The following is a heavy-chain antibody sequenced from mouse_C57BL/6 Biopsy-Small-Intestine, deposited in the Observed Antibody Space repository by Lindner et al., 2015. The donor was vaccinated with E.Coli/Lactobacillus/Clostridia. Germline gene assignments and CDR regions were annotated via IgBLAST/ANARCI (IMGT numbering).Heavy chain of an antibody. CDR2: INPSSGGT. D-gene: IGHD2-12*01. V-gene: IGHV1-53*01. J-gene: IGHJ1*03. Sequence: VQLQESGTELVKPGASVKLSCKTSGYTFTSYWVHWVKERPGQGLEWIGKINPSSGGTNYNEKFKSKATLTVDKSSSTVYIQLSSLTSEDSAVYYCARERNHYSWYFDVWGTGTTVTVSS. CDR3: ARERNHYSWYFDV. CDR1: GYTFTSYW.